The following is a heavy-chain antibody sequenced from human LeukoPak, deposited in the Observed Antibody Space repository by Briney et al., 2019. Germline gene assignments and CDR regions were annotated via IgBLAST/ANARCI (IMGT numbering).Heavy chain of an antibody. J-gene: IGHJ3*02. CDR3: ARSGYSSSSVVGAFDI. V-gene: IGHV4-59*01. CDR2: IYYSGST. CDR1: GGSISSYY. Sequence: SETLSLTCTVSGGSISSYYWSWIRQPPGKGLEWIGYIYYSGSTNYNPSLKSRVTISVDTSKNQFSLKLSSVTAADTAVYYCARSGYSSSSVVGAFDIWGQGTMVTVSS. D-gene: IGHD6-13*01.